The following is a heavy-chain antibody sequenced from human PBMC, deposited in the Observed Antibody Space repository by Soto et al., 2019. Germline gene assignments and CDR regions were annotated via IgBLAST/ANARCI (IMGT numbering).Heavy chain of an antibody. CDR1: GGTFSSYT. CDR3: ARACSSTSCYGVNDY. D-gene: IGHD2-2*01. Sequence: SVKVSCKASGGTFSSYTISWVRQAPGQGLEWMGRIIPILGIANYAQKFQGRVTITADKSTSTAYMELSSLRSEDTAVYYCARACSSTSCYGVNDYWGQGTLVTVSS. V-gene: IGHV1-69*02. CDR2: IIPILGIA. J-gene: IGHJ4*02.